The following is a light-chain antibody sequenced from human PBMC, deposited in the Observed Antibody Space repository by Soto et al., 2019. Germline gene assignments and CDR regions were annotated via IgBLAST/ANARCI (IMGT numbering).Light chain of an antibody. V-gene: IGKV1-39*01. CDR1: QSISTY. CDR2: AAS. CDR3: QQTYSTPQT. Sequence: DIQMTQSPSSLSASVGDRVTITCRASQSISTYLNWYQQKPGKAPKVLIYAASNLQSGVPSRFTGSGSGTDFTLTITSLQPEDFATYSCQQTYSTPQTFGQGTKVDIK. J-gene: IGKJ1*01.